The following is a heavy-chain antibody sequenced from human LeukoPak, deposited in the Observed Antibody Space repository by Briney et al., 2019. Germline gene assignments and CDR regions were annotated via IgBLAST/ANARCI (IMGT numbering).Heavy chain of an antibody. Sequence: ASVKVSCKASGYTFTSYYMHWVRQAPGQGLERMGIINPSGGSTSYAQKFQGRVTMTRDTSTSTVYMELSSLRSEDTAVYYCAREAQLLWFGELLPQTYYFDYRGQGTLVTVSS. V-gene: IGHV1-46*01. D-gene: IGHD3-10*01. CDR2: INPSGGST. J-gene: IGHJ4*02. CDR1: GYTFTSYY. CDR3: AREAQLLWFGELLPQTYYFDY.